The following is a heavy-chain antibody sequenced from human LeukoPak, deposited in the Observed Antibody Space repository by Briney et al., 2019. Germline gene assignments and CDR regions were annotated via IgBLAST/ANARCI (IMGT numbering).Heavy chain of an antibody. Sequence: PAETLSLTCTVSGGSISSYYWSWIRQPPGKGLEWIGYIYYSGSTNYNPSLKSRVTISVDTSKNQFSLKLSSVTAADTAVYYCARLHSGSYYPYFDYWGQGTLVTVSS. CDR1: GGSISSYY. J-gene: IGHJ4*02. CDR2: IYYSGST. V-gene: IGHV4-59*08. D-gene: IGHD1-26*01. CDR3: ARLHSGSYYPYFDY.